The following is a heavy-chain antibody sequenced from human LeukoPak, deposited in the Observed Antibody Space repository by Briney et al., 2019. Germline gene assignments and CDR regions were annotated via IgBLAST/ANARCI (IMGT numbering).Heavy chain of an antibody. D-gene: IGHD1-26*01. CDR3: ASVLPSPVIVGDQDAFDI. Sequence: GGSLRLSCAASGFTFSSYAMRWVRQAPGKGLEWVAVISYDGSNKYYADSVRGRFTISRDNSKNTLYLQMNSLRAEDTAVYYCASVLPSPVIVGDQDAFDIWGQGTSVTVSS. CDR2: ISYDGSNK. CDR1: GFTFSSYA. V-gene: IGHV3-30-3*01. J-gene: IGHJ3*02.